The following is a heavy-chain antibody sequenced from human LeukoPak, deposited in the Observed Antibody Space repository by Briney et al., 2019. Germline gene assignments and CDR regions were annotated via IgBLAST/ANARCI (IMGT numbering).Heavy chain of an antibody. D-gene: IGHD2-8*02. V-gene: IGHV3-30*04. CDR2: ISNDGNEK. Sequence: GGSLRLSCAASGFTFSAYVMHWVRQAPGKGLECVAVISNDGNEKYYADSVKGRFSISRDNSKNTLYLQMSSLRTEDTAVYYCARDGGYTGGWTYGAGDHWGQGTLVTVSS. J-gene: IGHJ4*01. CDR3: ARDGGYTGGWTYGAGDH. CDR1: GFTFSAYV.